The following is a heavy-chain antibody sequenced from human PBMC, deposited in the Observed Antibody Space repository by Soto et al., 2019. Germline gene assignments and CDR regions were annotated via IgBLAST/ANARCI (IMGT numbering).Heavy chain of an antibody. J-gene: IGHJ5*02. Sequence: QVQLQESGPGLVKPSQTLSLTCTVSGGSISSGGYYWSWIRQHPGKGLEWIGYIYYSGSTYYNPSLKSRVTISVDTSKNQFSLKLSSVTAADTAVYYCARESVFGVVVPAAHSNWFDPWGQGTLVTVSS. CDR1: GGSISSGGYY. V-gene: IGHV4-31*03. D-gene: IGHD2-2*01. CDR3: ARESVFGVVVPAAHSNWFDP. CDR2: IYYSGST.